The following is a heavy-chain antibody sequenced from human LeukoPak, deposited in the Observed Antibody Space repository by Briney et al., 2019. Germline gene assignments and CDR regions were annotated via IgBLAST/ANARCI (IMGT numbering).Heavy chain of an antibody. V-gene: IGHV3-7*01. J-gene: IGHJ4*02. D-gene: IGHD3-9*01. CDR1: GFTFSSYW. CDR3: ARDSTYYDILTGYYNTPYFDY. Sequence: GGSLRLSCAASGFTFSSYWMSWVRQAPGKGLEWVANIKQDGSEKYYVDPVKGRFTISRDNAKNSLYLQMNSLRAEDTAVYYCARDSTYYDILTGYYNTPYFDYWGQGTLVTVSS. CDR2: IKQDGSEK.